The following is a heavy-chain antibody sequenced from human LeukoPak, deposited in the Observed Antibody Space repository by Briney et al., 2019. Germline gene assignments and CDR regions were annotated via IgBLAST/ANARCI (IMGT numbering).Heavy chain of an antibody. J-gene: IGHJ6*02. Sequence: GGSLRLSCAASGFTFSSHAMGWVRQAPGKGLEWVSSITGSGASTYYGDSVKGRSTISRDNSKSTLYLQMNRLRAEDTAVYFCAKDGGGSLEWLPPMDVWGQGTTVTVSS. V-gene: IGHV3-23*01. CDR2: ITGSGAST. CDR3: AKDGGGSLEWLPPMDV. D-gene: IGHD3-3*01. CDR1: GFTFSSHA.